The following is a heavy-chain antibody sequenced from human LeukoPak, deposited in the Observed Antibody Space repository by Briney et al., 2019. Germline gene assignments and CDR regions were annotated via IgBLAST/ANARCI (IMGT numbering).Heavy chain of an antibody. CDR1: GFPFNAYW. D-gene: IGHD3-22*01. CDR2: IRQDGDTK. V-gene: IGHV3-7*03. CDR3: AKGTDYYESAGYDY. J-gene: IGHJ4*02. Sequence: GGSLRLSCAASGFPFNAYWMTWVRQAPGKGLEWVANIRQDGDTKYYVDSVKGRFTISRDNAMNSLYLQMDSLRAEDTAVYYCAKGTDYYESAGYDYWGQGNLVTVSS.